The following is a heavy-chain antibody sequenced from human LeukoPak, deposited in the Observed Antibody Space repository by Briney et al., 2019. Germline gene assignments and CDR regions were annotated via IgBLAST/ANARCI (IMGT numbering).Heavy chain of an antibody. CDR2: IYTSGST. Sequence: PPQTLSLTCTVSGGSISSGSYYWSWIRQPAGKGLEWIGRIYTSGSTNYNPSLKSRVTISVDTSKNQFSLKLSSVTAADTAVYYCARDCSSTSCSTLWGQGTLVTVSS. CDR1: GGSISSGSYY. D-gene: IGHD2-2*01. V-gene: IGHV4-61*02. CDR3: ARDCSSTSCSTL. J-gene: IGHJ4*02.